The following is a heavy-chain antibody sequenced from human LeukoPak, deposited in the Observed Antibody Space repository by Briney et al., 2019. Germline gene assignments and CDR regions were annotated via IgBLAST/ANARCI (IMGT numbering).Heavy chain of an antibody. Sequence: SETLSLTCTVSGGSMSGAYWSWIRQPPGKGLEWIGYVFFTGNTNYNPSLGSRLTISVDTSRSQFSLKLSSVTAADTAVYYCARAPEFFRGALDIWGQGTTVTVST. CDR2: VFFTGNT. J-gene: IGHJ3*02. V-gene: IGHV4-59*01. D-gene: IGHD3-10*01. CDR3: ARAPEFFRGALDI. CDR1: GGSMSGAY.